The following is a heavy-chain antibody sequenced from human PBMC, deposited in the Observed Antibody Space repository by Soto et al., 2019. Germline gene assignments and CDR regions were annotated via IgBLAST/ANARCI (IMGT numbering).Heavy chain of an antibody. D-gene: IGHD2-2*01. CDR1: GGSISSNGCGNC. J-gene: IGHJ6*03. CDR2: IYHSGST. CDR3: AREVVEPAAMGNDYYYMAV. V-gene: IGHV4-31*02. Sequence: SETLSLTWTVSGGSISSNGCGNCWRWIRQLPGKGLEWIGYIYHSGSTYYNPPLESRVTISVDTSKNQFSLRLSSVTAADTAVYYCAREVVEPAAMGNDYYYMAVWGKGTTVTVSS.